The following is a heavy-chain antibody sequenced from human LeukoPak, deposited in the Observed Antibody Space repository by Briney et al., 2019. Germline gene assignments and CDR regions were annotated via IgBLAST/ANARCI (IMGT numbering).Heavy chain of an antibody. CDR1: GFTFGDYA. CDR2: IRSKAYGGTT. D-gene: IGHD3-3*01. J-gene: IGHJ6*03. CDR3: SRRFLEWFGYMDV. V-gene: IGHV3-49*03. Sequence: GGSLRLSCAGSGFTFGDYAMTWFRQAPGVGLEWVGFIRSKAYGGTTEYAASVKGRFTISRDDSKSIAYLQMTSLKTEDTAVYYWSRRFLEWFGYMDVWGKGTTVTVSS.